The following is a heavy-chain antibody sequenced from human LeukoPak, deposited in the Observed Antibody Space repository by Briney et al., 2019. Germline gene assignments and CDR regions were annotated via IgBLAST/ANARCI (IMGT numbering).Heavy chain of an antibody. CDR2: IDNSGST. D-gene: IGHD3-16*01. V-gene: IGHV4-61*09. CDR1: GGSISSTSYY. CDR3: ARDCEFCDLLFYMNV. Sequence: SETLSVTCTVSGGSISSTSYYWTWIRQPAGKGLEWIGHIDNSGSTNCNPSLKSRVTISVDTSKNQFSLNLTSVTAADTAVYYCARDCEFCDLLFYMNVWGKGTTVTVSS. J-gene: IGHJ6*03.